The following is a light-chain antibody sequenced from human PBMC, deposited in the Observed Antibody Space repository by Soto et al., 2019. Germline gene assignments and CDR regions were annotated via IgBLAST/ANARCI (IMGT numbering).Light chain of an antibody. CDR3: QHYINYPYS. J-gene: IGKJ2*03. V-gene: IGKV1-5*03. Sequence: DIQMTQSPSTLSASVGDSVTITCRASQSVSSWLAWYQQKPGKAAKLLIYKASNLENGVPSRFSGSGSGTEFTLTISSLQPDDFAAYYCQHYINYPYSFGQGTQVEIK. CDR2: KAS. CDR1: QSVSSW.